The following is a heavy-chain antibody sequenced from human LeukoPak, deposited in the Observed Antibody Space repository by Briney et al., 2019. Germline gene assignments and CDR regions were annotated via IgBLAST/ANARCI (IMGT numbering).Heavy chain of an antibody. J-gene: IGHJ4*02. CDR3: ARDLDSIAAAGTSPLDY. V-gene: IGHV1-46*01. D-gene: IGHD6-13*01. CDR1: GYTFTSYY. CDR2: INPSGGST. Sequence: GASVKVSCKASGYTFTSYYMHWVRQAPGQGLEWMGIINPSGGSTSYAQKFQGRVTTTRDMSTSTVYMELSSLRSEDTAVYYCARDLDSIAAAGTSPLDYWGQGTLATVSS.